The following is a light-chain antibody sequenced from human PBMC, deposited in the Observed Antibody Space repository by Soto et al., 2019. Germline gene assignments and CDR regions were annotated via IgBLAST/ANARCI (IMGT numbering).Light chain of an antibody. V-gene: IGKV3-20*01. CDR2: GAS. CDR3: QQYTGPPTT. Sequence: EIEVRQSPGTLSLSPGESATLSCRVSQTTSPKYVAWYQQRRGLAPRLLIYGASTRAAGIPDRFSGSGSGTDFTLTITRLEPEDSAVYFCQQYTGPPTTFGQGTRLEIK. CDR1: QTTSPKY. J-gene: IGKJ5*01.